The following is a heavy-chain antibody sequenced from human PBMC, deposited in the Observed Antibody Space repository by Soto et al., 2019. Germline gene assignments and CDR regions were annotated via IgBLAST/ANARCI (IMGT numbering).Heavy chain of an antibody. Sequence: EVQLVKSGGGLVKPGESLRLSCAASGFTFNYFTMNWVRQAPGKGLEWVASISSSSSHKYSADSVRGRFTFSRDNANNSLYLQMNSLRVEDTAVYYCARLRSDAFDIWGQGTLVTVSS. J-gene: IGHJ3*02. CDR3: ARLRSDAFDI. CDR1: GFTFNYFT. D-gene: IGHD4-17*01. V-gene: IGHV3-21*04. CDR2: ISSSSSHK.